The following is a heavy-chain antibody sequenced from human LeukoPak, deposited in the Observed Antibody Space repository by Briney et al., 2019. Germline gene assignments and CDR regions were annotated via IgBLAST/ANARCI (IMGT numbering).Heavy chain of an antibody. Sequence: SETLSLTCTVSGGSISSSSYYWGWIRQPPGKGLEWIGSIYYSGSTYYNPSLKSRVTISVDTSKNQFSLKLSSVTAADTAVYYCARLGWELLQGYHYWGQGTLVTVS. J-gene: IGHJ4*02. D-gene: IGHD1-26*01. CDR2: IYYSGST. CDR3: ARLGWELLQGYHY. CDR1: GGSISSSSYY. V-gene: IGHV4-39*01.